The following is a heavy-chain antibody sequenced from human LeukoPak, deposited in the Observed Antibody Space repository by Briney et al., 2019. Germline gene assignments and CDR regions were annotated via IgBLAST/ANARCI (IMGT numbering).Heavy chain of an antibody. Sequence: PGGSLRLSCVASGFSFNNYAMSWVRQAPGKGLEWVSAISTTGGSTYYADSVKGRFTISRDNSKNTLSLQMDSLRVEDTAVYYCAKDWTTVVTPKGYYFDSWGQGTLVTVSS. D-gene: IGHD4-23*01. CDR1: GFSFNNYA. CDR3: AKDWTTVVTPKGYYFDS. J-gene: IGHJ4*02. V-gene: IGHV3-23*01. CDR2: ISTTGGST.